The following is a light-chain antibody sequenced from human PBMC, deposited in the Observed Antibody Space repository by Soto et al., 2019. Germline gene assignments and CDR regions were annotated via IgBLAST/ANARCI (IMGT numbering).Light chain of an antibody. CDR3: QQPSHWPG. J-gene: IGKJ1*01. CDR1: QSVSSY. V-gene: IGKV3-11*01. CDR2: DAS. Sequence: EIVLTQSPATLSLSPGERATLSCRASQSVSSYLAWYQQKPGQAPRLLIYDASNRATGIPARFSGSGSGTDFTLTISSLEPEDFAVYYCQQPSHWPGFGQGTKVEIK.